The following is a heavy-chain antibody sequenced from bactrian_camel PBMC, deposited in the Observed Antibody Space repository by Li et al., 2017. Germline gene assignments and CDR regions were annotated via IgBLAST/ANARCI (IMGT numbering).Heavy chain of an antibody. CDR1: GHTYVKPC. V-gene: IGHV3S60*01. J-gene: IGHJ4*01. CDR2: VYFGGGST. D-gene: IGHD7*01. Sequence: QLVESGGGSVEVEGSLRLSCVVSGHTYVKPCMGWFRQVPGKEREGVAFVYFGGGSTYYADSVKGRFTISQDKGKNTVYLLMNSLKPDDSGTYYCAYESGTTPDLCRRRDPGDTLARGPRSPSP.